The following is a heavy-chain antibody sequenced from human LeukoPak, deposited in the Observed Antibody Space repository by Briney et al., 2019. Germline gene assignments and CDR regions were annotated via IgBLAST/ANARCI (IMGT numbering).Heavy chain of an antibody. CDR3: ARDTPIVGCNPSGMDV. D-gene: IGHD1-26*01. CDR1: GYTFTCYY. V-gene: IGHV1-2*02. J-gene: IGHJ6*02. Sequence: ASVTVSCKASGYTFTCYYMHWVRQAPGQGLEWMGWINPNSGGTNYAQKFQGRVTMTRDTSISTAYMELSRLRSYDAAVYYCARDTPIVGCNPSGMDVWGQGTTVTVSS. CDR2: INPNSGGT.